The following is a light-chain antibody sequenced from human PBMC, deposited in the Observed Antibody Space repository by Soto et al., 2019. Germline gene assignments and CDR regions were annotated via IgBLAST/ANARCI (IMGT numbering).Light chain of an antibody. CDR3: EPYCSSRR. V-gene: IGKV3-20*01. CDR2: GAS. CDR1: QSVSSSY. Sequence: LMQSAGTLSLYGKGIDTRSCRASQSVSSSYLAWYQQKPGQAPRLLIYGASSRATGIPDRFSGSGSGADVIVLLCRQACEAVAVYYWEPYCSSRRFAEGTKVDIK. J-gene: IGKJ1*01.